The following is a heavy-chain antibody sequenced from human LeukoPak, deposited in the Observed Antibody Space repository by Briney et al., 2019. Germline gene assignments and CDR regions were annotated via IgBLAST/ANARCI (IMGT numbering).Heavy chain of an antibody. CDR2: IYYSGST. V-gene: IGHV4-59*01. Sequence: SETLSLTCTVSGGSMNNYHWSWIRQPPGKGLEWIGYIYYSGSTNYNPSLKSRVTISVDTSKNQFSLKLRSVTAADTAVYYCARETGSSGWLDYWGQGTLVTVSS. D-gene: IGHD6-19*01. J-gene: IGHJ4*02. CDR3: ARETGSSGWLDY. CDR1: GGSMNNYH.